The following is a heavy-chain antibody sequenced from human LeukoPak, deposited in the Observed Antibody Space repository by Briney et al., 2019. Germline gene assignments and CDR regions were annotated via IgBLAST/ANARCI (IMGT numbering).Heavy chain of an antibody. J-gene: IGHJ4*02. Sequence: SETLSLTCTVSGGSISSYYWSWIRQPPGKGLEWIGYIYYSGSTNYNPSLKSRVTISVDTSKNQFSLKLSSVTAADTAVYYCARVADCSGGSCYSNFDYWGQGTLVTVSS. CDR3: ARVADCSGGSCYSNFDY. V-gene: IGHV4-59*01. CDR1: GGSISSYY. CDR2: IYYSGST. D-gene: IGHD2-15*01.